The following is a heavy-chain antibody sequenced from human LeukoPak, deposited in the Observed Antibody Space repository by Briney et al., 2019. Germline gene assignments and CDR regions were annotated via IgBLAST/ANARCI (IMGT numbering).Heavy chain of an antibody. CDR2: INHSGST. Sequence: SETLSLTCAVYGGSFSGYYWSWIRQPPGKGLEWIGVINHSGSTNYNPSLKSRVTISVDTSKNQFSLKLSSVTAADTAVYYCARRRFVVVPAAITSWGQGTLVTVSS. J-gene: IGHJ5*02. CDR3: ARRRFVVVPAAITS. D-gene: IGHD2-2*01. V-gene: IGHV4-34*01. CDR1: GGSFSGYY.